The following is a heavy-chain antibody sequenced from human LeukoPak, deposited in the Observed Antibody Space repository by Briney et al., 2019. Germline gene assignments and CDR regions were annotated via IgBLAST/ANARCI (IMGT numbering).Heavy chain of an antibody. D-gene: IGHD3-3*01. CDR1: GYTFTSYD. Sequence: ASVKVSCKASGYTFTSYDINWVRQATGQGLEWMGWMNPNSGNTGYAQKFQGRVTMTRNTSISTAYMELSSLRSEDTAVYYCARLRGRFLEWLSAGGYMDVWGKGTTVTVSS. J-gene: IGHJ6*03. V-gene: IGHV1-8*01. CDR2: MNPNSGNT. CDR3: ARLRGRFLEWLSAGGYMDV.